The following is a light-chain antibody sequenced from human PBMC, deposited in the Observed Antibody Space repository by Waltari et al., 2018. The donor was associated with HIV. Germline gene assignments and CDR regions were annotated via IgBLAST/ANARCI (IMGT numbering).Light chain of an antibody. Sequence: QSVLPQPPSASGTPGQRVTISCSGSSSNIGSNTVNWYQQLPGTAPKLLIYSNNQRPSGVPDRFSGSKSGTSASLAISGLQSEDEADYYCAAWDDSLALVFGGGTKLTVL. CDR2: SNN. CDR1: SSNIGSNT. V-gene: IGLV1-44*01. CDR3: AAWDDSLALV. J-gene: IGLJ3*02.